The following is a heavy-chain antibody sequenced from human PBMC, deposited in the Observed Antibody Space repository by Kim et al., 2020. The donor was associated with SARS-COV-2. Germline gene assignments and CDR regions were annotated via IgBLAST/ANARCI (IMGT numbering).Heavy chain of an antibody. CDR1: GGTFSSYA. CDR3: ARSHGGGGLLWFGETFDY. D-gene: IGHD3-10*01. J-gene: IGHJ4*02. Sequence: SVKVSCKASGGTFSSYAISWVRQAPGQGLEWMGRIIPILGIANYAQKFQGRVTITADKSTSTAYMELSSLRSEDTAVYYCARSHGGGGLLWFGETFDYWGQGTLVTVSS. CDR2: IIPILGIA. V-gene: IGHV1-69*04.